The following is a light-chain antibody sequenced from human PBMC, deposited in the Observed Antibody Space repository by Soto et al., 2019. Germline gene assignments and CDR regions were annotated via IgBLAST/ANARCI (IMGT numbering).Light chain of an antibody. J-gene: IGKJ4*01. CDR3: QQRSNWPT. V-gene: IGKV3D-20*02. Sequence: EIVLTQSPGTLSLSPGERATLSCRASQSVSSNYLAWYQQKPGQAPRLLIYGASSRATGIPDRFSGSGSGTDFTLTISSLEPEDFAVYYCQQRSNWPTFGGGTKVDIK. CDR2: GAS. CDR1: QSVSSNY.